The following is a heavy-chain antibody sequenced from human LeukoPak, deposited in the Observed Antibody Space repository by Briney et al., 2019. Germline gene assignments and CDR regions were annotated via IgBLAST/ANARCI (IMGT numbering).Heavy chain of an antibody. CDR2: IYYSGST. CDR3: ARDGPFSGYCSGGSCYRTLDY. CDR1: GGSISSYY. V-gene: IGHV4-59*01. J-gene: IGHJ4*02. D-gene: IGHD2-15*01. Sequence: SETLSLTCTVSGGSISSYYWSWIRQPPGKGLEWIGYIYYSGSTNYNPSLKSRVTISVETSKNQFSLKLSSVTAADTAVYYCARDGPFSGYCSGGSCYRTLDYWGQGTLVTVSS.